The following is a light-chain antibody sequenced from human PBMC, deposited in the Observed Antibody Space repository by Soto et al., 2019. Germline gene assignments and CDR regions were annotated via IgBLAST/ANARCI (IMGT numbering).Light chain of an antibody. J-gene: IGKJ1*01. V-gene: IGKV3-20*01. CDR3: QQYATSPLT. CDR2: GAS. Sequence: EIVLTHSPGTLSLSPGERATLSCRASQSVYNNYLAWYQLKPGQAPRLVIYGASSRATGIPDRFSASGSGTDFTLTISRLEPEDFAVYSCQQYATSPLTFGQGTKVDIK. CDR1: QSVYNNY.